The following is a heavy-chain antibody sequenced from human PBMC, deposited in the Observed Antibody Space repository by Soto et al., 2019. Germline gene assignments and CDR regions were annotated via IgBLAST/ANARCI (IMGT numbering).Heavy chain of an antibody. D-gene: IGHD4-17*01. J-gene: IGHJ4*02. Sequence: EVQLLESGGGLVQPGGSLRLSCAASGFTFSINAMSWVRQAPGKGLEWVSAISANGQGIYYADSVRGRFTISRDNSKNTVFLHMDSRRAEDTAVYYCAKDRDYPRDQFHYWGQGTLVTVSS. CDR1: GFTFSINA. CDR2: ISANGQGI. V-gene: IGHV3-23*01. CDR3: AKDRDYPRDQFHY.